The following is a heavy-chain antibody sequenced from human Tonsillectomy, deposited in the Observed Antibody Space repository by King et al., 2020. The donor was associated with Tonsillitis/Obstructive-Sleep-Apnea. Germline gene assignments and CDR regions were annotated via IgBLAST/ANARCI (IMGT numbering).Heavy chain of an antibody. J-gene: IGHJ3*02. CDR2: IYSGGST. Sequence: VQLVESGGGLIQPGGSLRLSCAASGFTVSSNYMSWVRQAPGKGLEWVSVIYSGGSTYYADSVKGRFTISRDNSKNTLYLQMNSLRAEDTAVYYCARERRWSSDAFDIWVQGTMVTVCS. CDR1: GFTVSSNY. D-gene: IGHD2-15*01. CDR3: ARERRWSSDAFDI. V-gene: IGHV3-53*01.